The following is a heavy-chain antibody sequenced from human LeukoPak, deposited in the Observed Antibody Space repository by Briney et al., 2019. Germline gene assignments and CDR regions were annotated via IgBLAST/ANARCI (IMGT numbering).Heavy chain of an antibody. V-gene: IGHV3-21*01. CDR3: PRHPLLQLLEWLVDY. CDR1: GFTFSSYS. J-gene: IGHJ4*02. CDR2: ISSGGTYI. Sequence: GGSLRLSCAASGFTFSSYSMNWVRQAPGKGLEWVSSISSGGTYIYYADSVKGRFTISRDNTKNSLYLQMNSLRAEDTAVYYCPRHPLLQLLEWLVDYWGQGTLVTVSS. D-gene: IGHD3-3*01.